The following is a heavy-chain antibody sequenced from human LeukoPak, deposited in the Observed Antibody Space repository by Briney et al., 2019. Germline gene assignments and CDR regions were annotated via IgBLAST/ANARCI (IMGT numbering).Heavy chain of an antibody. D-gene: IGHD3-10*01. CDR1: GGSISSSSYY. J-gene: IGHJ4*02. CDR3: ARVKVFSGSYFDY. V-gene: IGHV4-61*02. Sequence: SETLSLTCTVSGGSISSSSYYWGWIRQPPGKGLEWIGRIYTSGSTNYNPSLKSRVTISVDTSRNQFSLKLSSVTAADTAVYYCARVKVFSGSYFDYWGQGTLVTVSS. CDR2: IYTSGST.